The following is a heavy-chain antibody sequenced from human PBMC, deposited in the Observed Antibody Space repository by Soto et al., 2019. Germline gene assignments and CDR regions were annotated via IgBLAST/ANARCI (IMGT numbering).Heavy chain of an antibody. CDR1: GGSISSYY. V-gene: IGHV4-59*01. J-gene: IGHJ5*02. D-gene: IGHD1-26*01. CDR3: ARVPPLGDWFDP. CDR2: IYYSGST. Sequence: SSETLSLTCTVSGGSISSYYWSWIRQPPGKGLEWIGYIYYSGSTNYNPSLKSRVTISVDTSKNQFSLKLSSVTAADTAVYYCARVPPLGDWFDPWGQGTLVTV.